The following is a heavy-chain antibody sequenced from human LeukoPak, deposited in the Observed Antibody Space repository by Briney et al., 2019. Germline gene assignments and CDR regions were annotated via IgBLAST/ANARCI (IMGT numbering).Heavy chain of an antibody. D-gene: IGHD6-13*01. CDR2: INHSGGT. J-gene: IGHJ4*02. CDR1: GGSFSGYY. V-gene: IGHV4-34*01. Sequence: PSETLSLTCAAYGGSFSGYYWTWICQPPGKGLEWIGEINHSGGTNYNPSLKSRVTISVDTSKNQFSLRLSSVTAADTAVYYCARGQYSSTWYDYWGQGTLVTVSS. CDR3: ARGQYSSTWYDY.